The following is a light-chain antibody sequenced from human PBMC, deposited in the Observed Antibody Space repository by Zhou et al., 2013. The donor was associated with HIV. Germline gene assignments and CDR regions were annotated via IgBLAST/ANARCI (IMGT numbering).Light chain of an antibody. J-gene: IGKJ1*01. CDR2: KAS. Sequence: DIQMTQSPSTLSASVGDRVTITCRASQSISTWVAWYQQKPGKAPKLLIYKASTLESEVPSRFSGSGSGTEFTLTISSLQPDDFATYYCQQYNGYSWTFGQGTKVEIK. CDR1: QSISTW. V-gene: IGKV1-5*03. CDR3: QQYNGYSWT.